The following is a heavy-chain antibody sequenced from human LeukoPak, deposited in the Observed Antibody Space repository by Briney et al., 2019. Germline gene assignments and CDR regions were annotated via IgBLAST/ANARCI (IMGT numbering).Heavy chain of an antibody. D-gene: IGHD4-17*01. CDR1: GGSFSGYY. CDR2: INHSGST. Sequence: SETLSLTFAVYGGSFSGYYWSWIRQPPGKGLEWIGEINHSGSTNYNPSLKSRVTISVDTSKNQFSLKLSSVTAADTAMYYCAREDYGDYGLDYWGQGTLVTVSS. V-gene: IGHV4-34*01. CDR3: AREDYGDYGLDY. J-gene: IGHJ4*02.